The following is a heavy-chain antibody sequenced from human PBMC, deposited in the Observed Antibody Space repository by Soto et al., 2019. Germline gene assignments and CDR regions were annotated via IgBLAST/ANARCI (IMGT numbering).Heavy chain of an antibody. V-gene: IGHV1-18*01. CDR1: GYTFSSQG. CDR2: ISAYNGNT. D-gene: IGHD6-19*01. CDR3: AREQWRGAWIDP. Sequence: QLVQSRAEVKKPGASVKVSCKASGYTFSSQGISWVRQAPGQGLEWMGWISAYNGNTNYAQKFQGRVTLTTDTSTNTAYVELRSLRSDDTAVYYCAREQWRGAWIDPWGQGTLVTVSS. J-gene: IGHJ5*02.